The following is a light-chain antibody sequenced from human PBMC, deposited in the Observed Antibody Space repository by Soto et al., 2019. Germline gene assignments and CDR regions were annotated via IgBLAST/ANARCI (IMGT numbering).Light chain of an antibody. CDR3: QQRSHWPGT. J-gene: IGKJ1*01. CDR1: QSAGTY. CDR2: DAS. V-gene: IGKV3-11*01. Sequence: PGERATLSCTASQSAGTYLAWYQQKPGQAPRLLIYDASNRAPGIPARFSGSGSGTDFTLTISRLEPEDFAVYYCQQRSHWPGTFGQGTKVDIK.